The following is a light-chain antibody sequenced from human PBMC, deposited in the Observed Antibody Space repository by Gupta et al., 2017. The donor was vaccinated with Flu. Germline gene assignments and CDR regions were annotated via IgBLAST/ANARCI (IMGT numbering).Light chain of an antibody. CDR2: LGS. Sequence: EIVMTHSPLSLPVTPVEPACISCRSSQSLLQTNGNNHVQWYLQRLGQSPQLLIYLGSNWACGVPDRFSGSGSGTDFRLQISIVDADTVGVYSSRRAIQTPTTFGQRTTVEIK. V-gene: IGKV2-28*01. J-gene: IGKJ1*01. CDR3: RRAIQTPTT. CDR1: QSLLQTNGNNH.